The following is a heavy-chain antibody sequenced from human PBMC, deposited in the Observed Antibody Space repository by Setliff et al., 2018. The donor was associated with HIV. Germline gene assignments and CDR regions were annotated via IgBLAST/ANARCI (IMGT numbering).Heavy chain of an antibody. D-gene: IGHD6-6*01. CDR2: IYTSGST. V-gene: IGHV4-4*07. Sequence: ETLSLTCTVSGGSISSYYGSWIRQSAGKGLEWIGRIYTSGSTNYNPSLKSRVTISVDTSKNQFSLKLSSVTAADTAVYYCARGGRSLAAQTWFDPWGQGTLVTVSS. J-gene: IGHJ5*02. CDR1: GGSISSYY. CDR3: ARGGRSLAAQTWFDP.